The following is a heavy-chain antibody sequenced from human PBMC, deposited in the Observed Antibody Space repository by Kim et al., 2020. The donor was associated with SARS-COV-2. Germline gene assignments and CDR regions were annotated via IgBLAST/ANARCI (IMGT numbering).Heavy chain of an antibody. J-gene: IGHJ5*02. CDR3: ARRSGYSGYDRAFHRGGWFDP. CDR1: GGSFSGYY. Sequence: SETLSLTCAVYGGSFSGYYWSWIRQPPGKGLEWIGEINHSGSTNYNPSLKSRVTISVDTSKNQFSLKLSSVTAADTAVYYCARRSGYSGYDRAFHRGGWFDPWGQGTLVTVSS. D-gene: IGHD5-12*01. CDR2: INHSGST. V-gene: IGHV4-34*01.